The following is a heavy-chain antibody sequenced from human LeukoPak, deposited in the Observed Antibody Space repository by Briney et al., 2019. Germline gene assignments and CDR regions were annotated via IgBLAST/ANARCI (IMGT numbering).Heavy chain of an antibody. CDR1: GYTFTGYY. J-gene: IGHJ4*02. Sequence: ASVKVSCKASGYTFTGYYMHWVRQAPGQGLEWMGWINPNSGGTNYAQKFQGRVTMARDTSISTAYMELSRLRSDDTAVYYCARLTEQQLAHFDYWGQGTLVTVSS. V-gene: IGHV1-2*02. CDR2: INPNSGGT. D-gene: IGHD6-13*01. CDR3: ARLTEQQLAHFDY.